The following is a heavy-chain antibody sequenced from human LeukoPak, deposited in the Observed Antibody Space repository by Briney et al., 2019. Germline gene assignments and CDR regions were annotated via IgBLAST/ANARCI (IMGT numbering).Heavy chain of an antibody. CDR3: ARAARRRSGFYYYYMDV. CDR1: GYTFTSYD. V-gene: IGHV1-8*01. CDR2: MNPNSGNT. D-gene: IGHD3-22*01. Sequence: ASVKVSCKASGYTFTSYDINWVRQATGQGLEWMGWMNPNSGNTGYAQKFQGRVTMTRNTSISTAYMELSSLRSEDTAVYYCARAARRRSGFYYYYMDVWGKGTTVTVSS. J-gene: IGHJ6*03.